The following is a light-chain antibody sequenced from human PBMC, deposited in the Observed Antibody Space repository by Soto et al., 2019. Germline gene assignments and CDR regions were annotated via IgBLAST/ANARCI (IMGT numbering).Light chain of an antibody. Sequence: EIVMTQSPATLSVSPGEGATLSCRASQSVNSNLAWYQQKPGQAPRLLIIGASSRAHGITSGFSGSGSGTEYNLTIRSLQSEDLSVYTCQQYTIWTWTFGLG. V-gene: IGKV3-15*01. CDR2: GAS. CDR1: QSVNSN. J-gene: IGKJ1*01. CDR3: QQYTIWTWT.